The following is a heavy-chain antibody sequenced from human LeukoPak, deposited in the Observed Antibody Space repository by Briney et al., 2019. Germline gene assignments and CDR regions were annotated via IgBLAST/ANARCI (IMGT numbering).Heavy chain of an antibody. CDR1: GFSFTTHA. J-gene: IGHJ4*02. V-gene: IGHV3-30*02. CDR3: ANRGYCSSTSCYNVDY. D-gene: IGHD2-2*01. CDR2: IRYDGSNK. Sequence: SGGSLRLSCVASGFSFTTHAMGWVRQAPGKGLEWVAFIRYDGSNKYYADSVKGRFTISRDNSKNTLYLQMNSLRAEDTAVYYCANRGYCSSTSCYNVDYWGQGTLVTVSS.